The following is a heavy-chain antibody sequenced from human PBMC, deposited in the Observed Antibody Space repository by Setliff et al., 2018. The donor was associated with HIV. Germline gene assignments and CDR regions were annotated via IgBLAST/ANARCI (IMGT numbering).Heavy chain of an antibody. CDR3: AAAEGQGPWYFLDN. V-gene: IGHV4-4*07. Sequence: PSETLSLTCTVSGGSISSYYWSWIRRPAGKGLEWIGRIYASGSTNYNPSLKSRVTMSVDTSKNQFSLSLSSVTTTDTAVYFCAAAEGQGPWYFLDNWGQGTQVTVSS. CDR1: GGSISSYY. D-gene: IGHD3-9*01. J-gene: IGHJ4*02. CDR2: IYASGST.